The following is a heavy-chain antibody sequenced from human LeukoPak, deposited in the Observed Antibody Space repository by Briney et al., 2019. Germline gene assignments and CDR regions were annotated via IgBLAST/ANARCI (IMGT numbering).Heavy chain of an antibody. Sequence: GGSLRLSCVVSGVTFKNYGMTWVRQAPGKGLEWVSGISGGGGSTFYADSVKGRFTMSRDNSKNTVYLQMNSLKIEDTAVYYCTKLARAPRDFDYWGQGTLVTVSS. V-gene: IGHV3-23*01. J-gene: IGHJ4*01. CDR2: ISGGGGST. CDR1: GVTFKNYG. D-gene: IGHD3-10*01. CDR3: TKLARAPRDFDY.